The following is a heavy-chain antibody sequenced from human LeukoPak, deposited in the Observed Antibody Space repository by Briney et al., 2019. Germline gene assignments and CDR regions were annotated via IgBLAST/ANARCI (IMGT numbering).Heavy chain of an antibody. J-gene: IGHJ4*02. Sequence: KPSQTLSLTCTVSGGPISSGGYYWSWIRQHPGKGLEWIGYIYYSGSTYYNPSLKSRVTISVDTSKNQFSLKLSSVTAADTAVYYCARWVDYGSGSPQSDLDYWGQGTLVTVSS. CDR3: ARWVDYGSGSPQSDLDY. D-gene: IGHD3-10*01. CDR2: IYYSGST. CDR1: GGPISSGGYY. V-gene: IGHV4-31*03.